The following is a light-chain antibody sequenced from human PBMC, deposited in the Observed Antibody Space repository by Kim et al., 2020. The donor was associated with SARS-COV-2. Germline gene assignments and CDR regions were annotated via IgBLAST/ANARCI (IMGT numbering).Light chain of an antibody. CDR3: MQALKNPRT. V-gene: IGKV2-28*01. J-gene: IGKJ1*01. CDR2: LGS. Sequence: DIVVTQSPLSLAVTPGEQASISCRSSQSLLYRNGYNYLDWYLQKPGQSPQLLIYLGSSRASGVPDRFSGSVSGTDFTLRISRVEAEDVGVYYCMQALKNPRTFGQGTKVDIK. CDR1: QSLLYRNGYNY.